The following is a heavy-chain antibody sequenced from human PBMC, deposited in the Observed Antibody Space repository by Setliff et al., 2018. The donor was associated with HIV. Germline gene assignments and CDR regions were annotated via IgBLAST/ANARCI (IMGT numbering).Heavy chain of an antibody. CDR3: ARGVIRGVISQGGLDY. CDR2: INAANGKT. V-gene: IGHV1-3*01. D-gene: IGHD3-10*01. J-gene: IGHJ4*02. Sequence: ASVKVSCKASGFTFTTYAVHWVRQATGQRPEWMGWINAANGKTRYPQRFEARVTITMDTGASTAYMELNSRRSEDSAVYYCARGVIRGVISQGGLDYWGPVTLVTFS. CDR1: GFTFTTYA.